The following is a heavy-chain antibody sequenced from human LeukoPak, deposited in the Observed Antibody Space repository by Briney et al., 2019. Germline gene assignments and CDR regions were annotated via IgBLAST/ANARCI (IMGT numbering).Heavy chain of an antibody. V-gene: IGHV4-31*03. J-gene: IGHJ3*02. Sequence: PSETLSLTCTVSGGSISSGGYYWSWIRQHPGKGLEWIGYIYYSGSTYYNPSLKSRVTISVDTSKNQFSLKLSSVTAADTAVYYCAAWGATDAFDIWGQGTMVTVSS. CDR1: GGSISSGGYY. CDR2: IYYSGST. CDR3: AAWGATDAFDI. D-gene: IGHD1-26*01.